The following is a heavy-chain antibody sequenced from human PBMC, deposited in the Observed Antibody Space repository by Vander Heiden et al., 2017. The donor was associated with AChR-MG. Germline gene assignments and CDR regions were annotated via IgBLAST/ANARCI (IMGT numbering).Heavy chain of an antibody. D-gene: IGHD6-13*01. CDR3: AKGPGYSSCWYGDYFKH. Sequence: EVQLVGSGGGLVRPGRSLRLPCAASGCPLDACAMHRVRQAPGKGLEWVAGISWNSGSIGYADSAKGRFTISRDNAKNSLYLQMNSLRAEETDLDYCAKGPGYSSCWYGDYFKHWGQGTLVTVSS. J-gene: IGHJ1*01. CDR2: ISWNSGSI. V-gene: IGHV3-9*01. CDR1: GCPLDACA.